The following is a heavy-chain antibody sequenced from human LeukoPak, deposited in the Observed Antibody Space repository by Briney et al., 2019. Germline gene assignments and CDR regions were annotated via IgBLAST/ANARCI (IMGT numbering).Heavy chain of an antibody. CDR3: AHSTAVAERVSDFDY. CDR1: GFSLSTSGVG. V-gene: IGHV2-5*02. Sequence: SGPTLVKPTQTLTLTCTFSGFSLSTSGVGVGWIRQPPGKALEWLALIYWDDDKRYSPSLKSRLTITKDTSKNQVVLTMTNMDPVDTATYYCAHSTAVAERVSDFDYWGQGTLGTVSS. CDR2: IYWDDDK. J-gene: IGHJ4*02. D-gene: IGHD6-19*01.